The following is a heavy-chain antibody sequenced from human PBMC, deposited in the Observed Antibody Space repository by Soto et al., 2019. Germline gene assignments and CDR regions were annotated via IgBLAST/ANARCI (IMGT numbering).Heavy chain of an antibody. J-gene: IGHJ4*02. CDR1: GFTFSSYW. CDR2: IHSDGSST. V-gene: IGHV3-74*01. D-gene: IGHD6-25*01. CDR3: ARGGVGNFDR. Sequence: EVQLVESGGGLVQPGGSLRLSCAASGFTFSSYWMHWVRQAPGKGLVWVSRIHSDGSSTTYADSVKGRFTISRDNAKNMVYLQMDSLRAEDTAVYYSARGGVGNFDRWGQGTLVTVSS.